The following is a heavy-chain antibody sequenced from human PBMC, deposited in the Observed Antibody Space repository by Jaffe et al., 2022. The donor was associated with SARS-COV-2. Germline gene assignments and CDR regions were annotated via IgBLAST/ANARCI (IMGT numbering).Heavy chain of an antibody. Sequence: EVQLVESGGGLVQPGGSLRLSCTASGFTFSSYTMSWVRQAPGKGLEWVSYITSRDATIYYADSVKGRFTISRDNAKNSLYLQMNSLRDEDTAVYYCARHRAGPFDPWGQGTLVTVSS. J-gene: IGHJ5*02. CDR3: ARHRAGPFDP. CDR2: ITSRDATI. V-gene: IGHV3-48*02. CDR1: GFTFSSYT.